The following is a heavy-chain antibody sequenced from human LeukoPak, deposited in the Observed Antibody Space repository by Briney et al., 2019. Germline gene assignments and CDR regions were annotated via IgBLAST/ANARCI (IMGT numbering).Heavy chain of an antibody. J-gene: IGHJ4*02. V-gene: IGHV4-59*01. D-gene: IGHD4-17*01. Sequence: PSETLSLTCSVSGDSISNNYWSWMRQPPGKGLEWIGYIYYSGSTNYNPSLKSRVTISVDTSKNQFSLKLSSVTAADTAVYYCASGKLRYGEWGQGTLVTVSS. CDR1: GDSISNNY. CDR3: ASGKLRYGE. CDR2: IYYSGST.